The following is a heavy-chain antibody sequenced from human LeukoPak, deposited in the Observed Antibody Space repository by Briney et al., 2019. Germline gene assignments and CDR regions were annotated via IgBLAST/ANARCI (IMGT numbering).Heavy chain of an antibody. J-gene: IGHJ6*03. CDR3: ARISSSPAEYYYYYYYMDV. D-gene: IGHD6-13*01. CDR1: GYTFTSYA. Sequence: ASVKVSCKASGYTFTSYAMNWVRQAPGQGLKWMGWINTNTGNPTYAQGFTGRFVFSLDTSVSTAYLQISSLKAEDTAVYYCARISSSPAEYYYYYYYMDVWGKGTTVTVSS. CDR2: INTNTGNP. V-gene: IGHV7-4-1*02.